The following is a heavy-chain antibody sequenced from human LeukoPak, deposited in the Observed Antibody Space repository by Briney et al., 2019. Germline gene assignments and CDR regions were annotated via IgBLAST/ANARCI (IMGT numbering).Heavy chain of an antibody. CDR3: ARGRYSSSSVIDY. CDR1: GGTFSSYA. CDR2: IIPIFGTA. D-gene: IGHD6-6*01. J-gene: IGHJ4*02. V-gene: IGHV1-69*05. Sequence: ASVNVSCKASGGTFSSYAISWVRQAPGQGLEWMGGIIPIFGTANYAQKFQGRVTITTDESTSTAYMELSSLRSEDTAVYYCARGRYSSSSVIDYWGQGTLVTVSS.